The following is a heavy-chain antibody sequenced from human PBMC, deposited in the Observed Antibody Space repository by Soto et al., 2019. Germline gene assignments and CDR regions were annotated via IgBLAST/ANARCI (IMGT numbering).Heavy chain of an antibody. J-gene: IGHJ5*01. D-gene: IGHD2-21*01. CDR1: GVSIHNSHSF. V-gene: IGHV4-39*01. CDR3: GRVVEGATRHTDFDS. CDR2: VYYSGGA. Sequence: SETLSLTCAVSGVSIHNSHSFWGWIRQPPGKGLEFIANVYYSGGAHYNPSFKSRVTISVDTATNQVSLRMSSVTAADTAVYFCGRVVEGATRHTDFDSWGQGALVTVSS.